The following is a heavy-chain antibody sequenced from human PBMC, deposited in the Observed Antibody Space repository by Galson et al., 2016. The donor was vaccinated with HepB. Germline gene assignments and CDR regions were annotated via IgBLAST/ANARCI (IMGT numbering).Heavy chain of an antibody. CDR3: AALPPQTYCATTNCYDAFGI. J-gene: IGHJ3*02. D-gene: IGHD2-2*01. Sequence: TLSLTCAVSGGSIVNDIYYWSWIRQLPGKGLEWIGYIYYRGTTYYNPSLKSRLSISMDASENQFSLKLISVTAADTAVYYCAALPPQTYCATTNCYDAFGIWGQGTMVSVSS. CDR1: GGSIVNDIYY. CDR2: IYYRGTT. V-gene: IGHV4-31*11.